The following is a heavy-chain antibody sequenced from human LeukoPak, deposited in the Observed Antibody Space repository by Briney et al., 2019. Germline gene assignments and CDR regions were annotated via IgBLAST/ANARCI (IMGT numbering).Heavy chain of an antibody. CDR3: AAGPSSNGHQLPY. J-gene: IGHJ4*02. D-gene: IGHD4-11*01. CDR1: GFTFSGYW. V-gene: IGHV3-74*01. CDR2: MSSDSTRS. Sequence: AGGSLRLSCEASGFTFSGYWMRWVRQAPGKGLVWVSRMSSDSTRSSHADSVKGRFTISRDNAKKMVYLQMNSLRVEDSAVYYCAAGPSSNGHQLPYWGQGTLVTVSS.